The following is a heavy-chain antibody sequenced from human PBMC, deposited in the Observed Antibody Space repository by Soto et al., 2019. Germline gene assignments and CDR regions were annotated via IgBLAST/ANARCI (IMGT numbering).Heavy chain of an antibody. Sequence: GGSLRLSCAASGFTFSSYAMGWVRQAPGKGLEWVSTIGSSIDNTYYADSAKGRFTISRDNSKNTLHLQMNSLRAEDTAVYFCANRGRYYFDYWGQGALVTVSS. CDR2: IGSSIDNT. J-gene: IGHJ4*02. D-gene: IGHD3-10*01. V-gene: IGHV3-23*01. CDR1: GFTFSSYA. CDR3: ANRGRYYFDY.